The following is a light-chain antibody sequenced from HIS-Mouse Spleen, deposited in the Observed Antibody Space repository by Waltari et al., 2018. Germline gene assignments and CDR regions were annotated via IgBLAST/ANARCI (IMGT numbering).Light chain of an antibody. J-gene: IGLJ2*01. Sequence: QSALTQPASVSGSPGQSIIISCTGTSSDGGGYNYVPWYQQHPGKAPKPMIYDVSNRPSGVSNRFSGSKSGNTASLTISGLQAEDEADYYCSSYTSSSTVVFGGGTKLTVL. CDR2: DVS. CDR1: SSDGGGYNY. V-gene: IGLV2-14*03. CDR3: SSYTSSSTVV.